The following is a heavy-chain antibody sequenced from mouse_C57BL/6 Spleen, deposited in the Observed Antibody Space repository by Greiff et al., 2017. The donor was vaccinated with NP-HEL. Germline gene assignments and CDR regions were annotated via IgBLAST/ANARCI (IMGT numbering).Heavy chain of an antibody. Sequence: VQLQQSGAELARPGASVKLSCKASGYTFTSYGISWVKQRTGQGLEWIGEIYPRSGNTYYNEKSKGKATLTADKSSSTAYMELRSLTSEGSAVYFCARGTTVVDWYFDVWGTGTTVTVSS. CDR3: ARGTTVVDWYFDV. CDR2: IYPRSGNT. CDR1: GYTFTSYG. J-gene: IGHJ1*03. D-gene: IGHD1-1*01. V-gene: IGHV1-81*01.